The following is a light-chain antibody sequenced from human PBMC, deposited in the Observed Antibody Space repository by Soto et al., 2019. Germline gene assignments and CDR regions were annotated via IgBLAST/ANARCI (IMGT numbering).Light chain of an antibody. CDR2: GAS. CDR1: QSVSSSY. V-gene: IGKV3-20*01. CDR3: QQYDSSPVT. Sequence: NVLTQSPGTLSLSPGERATLSRRASQSVSSSYLTWYQQKPGQAPRLLIYGASSRATDIPDRFSGSGSGTDFTLTISRLEPEDFAVYYCQQYDSSPVTFGQGTKLEIK. J-gene: IGKJ2*01.